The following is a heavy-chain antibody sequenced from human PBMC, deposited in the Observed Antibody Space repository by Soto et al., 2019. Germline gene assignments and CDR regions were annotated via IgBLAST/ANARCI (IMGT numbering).Heavy chain of an antibody. Sequence: QVCLVESGGGVVQPGTSLRLSCAASGFTFRDYVIHWVRQAAGKGLEWVAAMTYDGATAYYADSVKGRFTMSRANSQRAMSLPMNSLSPDNTAVYYCARVRLSLAVNEALDVWGNGTTVIVSS. CDR1: GFTFRDYV. V-gene: IGHV3-30*14. D-gene: IGHD3-3*02. CDR3: ARVRLSLAVNEALDV. CDR2: MTYDGATA. J-gene: IGHJ3*01.